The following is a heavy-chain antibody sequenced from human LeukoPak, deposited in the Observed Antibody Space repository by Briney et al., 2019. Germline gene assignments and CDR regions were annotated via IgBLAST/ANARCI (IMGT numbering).Heavy chain of an antibody. V-gene: IGHV3-30*04. CDR2: ISYDGSNK. CDR3: ARVEASGYDYGAFDY. J-gene: IGHJ4*02. CDR1: GFTFSSYA. D-gene: IGHD5-12*01. Sequence: GGSLRLSCAASGFTFSSYAMHWVRQAPGKGLEWVAVISYDGSNKYYADSVKGRFTISRDNSKNTLYLQMNSLRAEDTAVYYCARVEASGYDYGAFDYWGQGTLVTVSS.